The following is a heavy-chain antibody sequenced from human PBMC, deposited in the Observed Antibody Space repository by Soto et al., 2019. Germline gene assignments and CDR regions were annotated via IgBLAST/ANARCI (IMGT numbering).Heavy chain of an antibody. CDR3: AKAPEFSGGSCHH. Sequence: GGSLRLSCTASGFTFSSYAMTWVRQAPGKGLEWVSGISGSGGNTYYADSVKDRFTISRDNSRNTLYLRMNNLRAEDTAVYYCAKAPEFSGGSCHHWGQGTLVTVSS. CDR1: GFTFSSYA. V-gene: IGHV3-23*01. CDR2: ISGSGGNT. J-gene: IGHJ5*02. D-gene: IGHD2-15*01.